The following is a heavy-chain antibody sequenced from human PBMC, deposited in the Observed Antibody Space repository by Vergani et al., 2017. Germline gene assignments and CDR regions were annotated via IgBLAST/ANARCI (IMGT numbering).Heavy chain of an antibody. D-gene: IGHD6-19*01. CDR1: GFTFSSYA. V-gene: IGHV3-23*01. J-gene: IGHJ4*02. CDR3: AKTYSSGWYYESGDFDY. CDR2: ISGSGGST. Sequence: EVQLLESGGGLVQPGGSLRLSCAASGFTFSSYAMSWVRQAPGKGLEWVSAISGSGGSTYYADSVKGRFTISRDNSKNTLYLQMNSLRAEDTAEYYCAKTYSSGWYYESGDFDYWGQGTLVTVSS.